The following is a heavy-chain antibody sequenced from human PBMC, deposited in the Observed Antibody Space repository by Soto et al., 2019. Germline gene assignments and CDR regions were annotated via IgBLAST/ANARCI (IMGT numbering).Heavy chain of an antibody. D-gene: IGHD2-15*01. Sequence: GGSLRLSCNACGFTISSTYMSWVHQAPGMXLEWVAVIESGGSTHYADSVKGRFTISRDIPKNMIYLQLHTLRAEDTAVYYCAKDLGPLRLLNYYFYGLDVWGQGTTVTVSS. CDR1: GFTISSTY. J-gene: IGHJ6*02. CDR3: AKDLGPLRLLNYYFYGLDV. V-gene: IGHV3-53*01. CDR2: IESGGST.